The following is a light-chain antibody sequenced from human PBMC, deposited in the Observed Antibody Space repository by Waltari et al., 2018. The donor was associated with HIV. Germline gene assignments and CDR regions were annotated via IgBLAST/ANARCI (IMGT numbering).Light chain of an antibody. Sequence: SYVLTQPPSLSVAPGQTATITCGGDKIGRKSVHWYQQKPGQAPILVTFDDDDRPSGSADVFSGANSGNTATLTITRVEAGHEADYYCQVWDMDADLPIFGGGTTLTVL. J-gene: IGLJ2*01. CDR2: DDD. V-gene: IGLV3-21*02. CDR1: KIGRKS. CDR3: QVWDMDADLPI.